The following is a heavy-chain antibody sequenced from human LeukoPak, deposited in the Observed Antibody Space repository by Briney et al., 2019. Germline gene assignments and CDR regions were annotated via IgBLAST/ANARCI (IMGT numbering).Heavy chain of an antibody. D-gene: IGHD5-18*01. J-gene: IGHJ4*02. CDR2: ISWNSGTI. V-gene: IGHV3-9*01. Sequence: GGSLRLSCAASGFTFDDYAMHWVRQAPGKGLEWVSGISWNSGTIGYGDSLKGRFTISRDNAKNTLYLQMNSLRAEDTAVYYCAKEYGYTYGEFDYWGQGTLVTVSS. CDR3: AKEYGYTYGEFDY. CDR1: GFTFDDYA.